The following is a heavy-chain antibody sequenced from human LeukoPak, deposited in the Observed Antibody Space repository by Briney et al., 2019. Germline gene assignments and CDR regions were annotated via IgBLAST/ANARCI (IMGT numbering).Heavy chain of an antibody. V-gene: IGHV4-34*01. D-gene: IGHD3-10*01. Sequence: SETLSLTCAVYGGSFSGYYWSWIRQPPGKGLEWIGEINHSGSTNYNPSLKSRVTISVDTSKNQFSLKLSSVTAADTAVYYCARHKHGSGSYPHWGQGTLVTVSS. CDR1: GGSFSGYY. CDR2: INHSGST. CDR3: ARHKHGSGSYPH. J-gene: IGHJ4*02.